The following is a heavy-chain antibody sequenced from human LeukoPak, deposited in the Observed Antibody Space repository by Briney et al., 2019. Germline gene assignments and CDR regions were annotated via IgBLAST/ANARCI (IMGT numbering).Heavy chain of an antibody. CDR3: AKDLYSSSWYYFDY. V-gene: IGHV3-9*03. CDR2: ISWNSGSI. J-gene: IGHJ4*02. Sequence: GRSLRLSCAASGFTFDDYAMHWVRQAPGKGLEWVSGISWNSGSIGYADSVKGRFTISRDNAKNSLYLQMNSLRAEDMALYYCAKDLYSSSWYYFDYWGREPWSPSPQ. CDR1: GFTFDDYA. D-gene: IGHD6-13*01.